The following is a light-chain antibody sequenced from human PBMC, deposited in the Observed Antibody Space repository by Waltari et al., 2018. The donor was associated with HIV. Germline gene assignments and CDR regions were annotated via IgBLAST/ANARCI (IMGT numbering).Light chain of an antibody. V-gene: IGKV1-39*01. J-gene: IGKJ3*01. CDR3: QQAYTIPLT. Sequence: DIQMTQSPSPLSASVGDRVTITCRASQYISNYLYWFQQRPGKAPQLLIYGASFLQDGVPSRFSGSASGTLFTLTISSFQPEDLATYYCQQAYTIPLTFGPGTKVDVK. CDR2: GAS. CDR1: QYISNY.